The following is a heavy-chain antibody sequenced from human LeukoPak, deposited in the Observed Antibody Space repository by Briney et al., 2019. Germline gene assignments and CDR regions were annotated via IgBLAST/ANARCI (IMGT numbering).Heavy chain of an antibody. CDR1: GYTFTGYY. V-gene: IGHV1-2*02. Sequence: GASVKVSCKAPGYTFTGYYMHWVRQAPGQGLEWMGWINPNSGGTNYAQKFQGRVTMTRDTSISTAYMELSRLRSDDTAVYYCARDGSSRWYGGFDYWGQGTLVTVSS. CDR3: ARDGSSRWYGGFDY. D-gene: IGHD6-13*01. J-gene: IGHJ4*02. CDR2: INPNSGGT.